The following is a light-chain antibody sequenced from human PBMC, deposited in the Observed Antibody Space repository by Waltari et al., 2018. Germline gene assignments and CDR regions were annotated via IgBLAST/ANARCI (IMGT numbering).Light chain of an antibody. V-gene: IGKV3-20*01. Sequence: EIVLTQSPGTLSLSPGERATLSCRASQSVNSNYLVWYQQKPGQAPWLVIYGASSRATDVPDGFSGSGSGTHVSLTISRLEAEDVAVDHCQQYGTSWGYTFGQGTKLEI. J-gene: IGKJ2*01. CDR2: GAS. CDR3: QQYGTSWGYT. CDR1: QSVNSNY.